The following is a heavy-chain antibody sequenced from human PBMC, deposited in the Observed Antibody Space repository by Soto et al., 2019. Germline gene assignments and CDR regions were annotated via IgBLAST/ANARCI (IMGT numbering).Heavy chain of an antibody. CDR1: GGSFSGYY. Sequence: QVQLQQWGAGLLKPSETLSLTCAVYGGSFSGYYWTWIRQSPEKGLEWIGEVNHSGTTYYNPSLKTRVTTSAHTPKNQFSLKMSSVTAADTAVYYCARGIGYCSSINCYSSRRLRFDSWGQGTLVTVSS. CDR2: VNHSGTT. CDR3: ARGIGYCSSINCYSSRRLRFDS. V-gene: IGHV4-34*01. D-gene: IGHD2-2*01. J-gene: IGHJ4*02.